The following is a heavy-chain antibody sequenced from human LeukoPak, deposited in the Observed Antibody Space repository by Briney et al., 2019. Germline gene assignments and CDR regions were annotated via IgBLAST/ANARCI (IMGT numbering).Heavy chain of an antibody. CDR1: GGSFSGYY. Sequence: TSETLSLTCAVYGGSFSGYYWSWIRQPPGKGLEWMGEINHSGSTNYNPSLKSRVTISVYTPKNQFSRKLSSVTAADTAVYYCARAMVRGFSRVRFDPWGQGTLVTVSS. D-gene: IGHD3-10*01. CDR3: ARAMVRGFSRVRFDP. CDR2: INHSGST. V-gene: IGHV4-34*01. J-gene: IGHJ5*02.